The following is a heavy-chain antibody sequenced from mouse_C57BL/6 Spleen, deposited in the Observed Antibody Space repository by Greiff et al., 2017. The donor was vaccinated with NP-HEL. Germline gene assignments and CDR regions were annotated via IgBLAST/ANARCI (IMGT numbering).Heavy chain of an antibody. D-gene: IGHD1-1*01. J-gene: IGHJ3*01. CDR1: GFTFSSYA. CDR3: ARDSDYYYGSSYAWFAY. V-gene: IGHV5-4*01. Sequence: EVQLVESGGGLVKPGGSLKLSCAASGFTFSSYAMSWVRQTPEKRLEWVATISDGGSYTYYPDNVKGRFTISRDNAKNNLYLQMSHLKSEDTAMYYCARDSDYYYGSSYAWFAYWGQGTLVTVSA. CDR2: ISDGGSYT.